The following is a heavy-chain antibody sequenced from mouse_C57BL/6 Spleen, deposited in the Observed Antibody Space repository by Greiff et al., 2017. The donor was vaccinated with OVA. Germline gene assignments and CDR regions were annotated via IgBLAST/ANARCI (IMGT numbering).Heavy chain of an antibody. J-gene: IGHJ2*01. CDR2: ISDGGSYT. Sequence: DVKLVESGGGLVKPGGSLKLSCAASGFTFSSYAMSWVRQTPEKRLEWVATISDGGSYTYYPDNVKGRFTISRDNAKNNLYLQMSHLKSEDTAMYYCARGLLRLFYFDYWGQGTTLTVSS. CDR3: ARGLLRLFYFDY. V-gene: IGHV5-4*03. D-gene: IGHD3-2*02. CDR1: GFTFSSYA.